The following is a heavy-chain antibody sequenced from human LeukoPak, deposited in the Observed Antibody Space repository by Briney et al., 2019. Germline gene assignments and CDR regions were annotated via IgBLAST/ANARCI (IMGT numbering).Heavy chain of an antibody. CDR2: FDPEDGET. V-gene: IGHV1-24*01. CDR3: ATGRRITMIVVAHGAFDI. CDR1: GYTLTELS. Sequence: GASVKVSRKVSGYTLTELSMHWVRQAPGKGLEWMGGFDPEDGETIYAQKFQGRVTMTEDTSTDTAYMELSSLRSEDTAVYYCATGRRITMIVVAHGAFDIWGQGTMVTVSS. J-gene: IGHJ3*02. D-gene: IGHD3-22*01.